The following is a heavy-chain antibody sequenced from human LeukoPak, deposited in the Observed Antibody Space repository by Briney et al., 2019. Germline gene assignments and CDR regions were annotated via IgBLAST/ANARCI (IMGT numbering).Heavy chain of an antibody. Sequence: GGSLRLSCAASGFTASSNYMSGVRRAPGRGLGGVSVIYSGGSTYYADSVKGRFTISRDNSKNTLYLQMNSLRAEDTAVYYCARRKGYPNWFDPWGQGTLVTVSS. D-gene: IGHD2-15*01. CDR2: IYSGGST. CDR1: GFTASSNY. J-gene: IGHJ5*02. V-gene: IGHV3-66*04. CDR3: ARRKGYPNWFDP.